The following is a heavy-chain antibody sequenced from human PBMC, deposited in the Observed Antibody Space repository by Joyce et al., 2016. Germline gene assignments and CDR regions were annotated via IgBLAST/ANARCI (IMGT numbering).Heavy chain of an antibody. Sequence: QVQLVESGGGVIQPGRSLILSCEASRFIFSSYGMNWVRLAPGKGVEWGVVISSDGSNKYYADSVKGRFTISRDNSNNTVYLQMNSLRAEDTAVYYCAKGQLVVVTATLDYWGQGTLVTVSS. J-gene: IGHJ4*02. CDR3: AKGQLVVVTATLDY. CDR2: ISSDGSNK. D-gene: IGHD2-15*01. CDR1: RFIFSSYG. V-gene: IGHV3-30*18.